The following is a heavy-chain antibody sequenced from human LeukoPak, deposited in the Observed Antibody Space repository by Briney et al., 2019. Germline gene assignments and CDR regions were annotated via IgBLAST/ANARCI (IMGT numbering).Heavy chain of an antibody. CDR3: AKDEVAFGDYVFDY. CDR2: ISSSSSYI. V-gene: IGHV3-23*01. J-gene: IGHJ4*02. D-gene: IGHD4-17*01. CDR1: GFTFSSYA. Sequence: PGGSLRLSCAASGFTFSSYAMSWVRQAPGKGLEWVSSISSSSSYIYYADSVKGRFTISRDNSKNTLYLQMNSLRAEDTAVYYCAKDEVAFGDYVFDYWGQGTLVTVSS.